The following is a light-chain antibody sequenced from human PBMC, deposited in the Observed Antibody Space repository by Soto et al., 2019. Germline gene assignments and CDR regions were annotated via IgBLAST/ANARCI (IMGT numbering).Light chain of an antibody. V-gene: IGLV2-8*01. CDR2: EVV. CDR3: KSYAGSNTYV. Sequence: QSALTQPPSASGSPGQSVTISCTGTKNDIGVYDFVSWYQHHPGKAPRLIIYEVVQRPSGVPDRFSGSTSGNTASLTVSGLQVADEADYFGKSYAGSNTYVFGSGTKGTVL. CDR1: KNDIGVYDF. J-gene: IGLJ1*01.